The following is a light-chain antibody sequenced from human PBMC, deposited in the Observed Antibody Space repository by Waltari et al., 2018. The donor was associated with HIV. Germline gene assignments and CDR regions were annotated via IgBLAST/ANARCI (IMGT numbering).Light chain of an antibody. Sequence: VVTQEPSLTVSPGGTVTPTSTSITAPVTSSSYASWFQQRPGQAPRPLIYSADKRHSWTPDHFSGSLLGAKAALTLFGAQPEDEADYFCLLYYGGRQPTWVFGGGTKLTV. CDR1: TAPVTSSSY. V-gene: IGLV7-43*01. CDR2: SAD. CDR3: LLYYGGRQPTWV. J-gene: IGLJ3*02.